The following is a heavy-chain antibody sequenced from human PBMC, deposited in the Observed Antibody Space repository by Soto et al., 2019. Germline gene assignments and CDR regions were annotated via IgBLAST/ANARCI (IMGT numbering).Heavy chain of an antibody. D-gene: IGHD3-3*01. CDR2: IDPSDSYT. V-gene: IGHV5-10-1*01. J-gene: IGHJ5*02. Sequence: PGESLKISCKGSGYSFTSYWISWVRQMPGKGLEWMGRIDPSDSYTNYSPSFQGHVTISADKSISTAYLQWSSLKASDTAMYYCARDLGRTISGGPWFDPWGQGTLVTVSS. CDR3: ARDLGRTISGGPWFDP. CDR1: GYSFTSYW.